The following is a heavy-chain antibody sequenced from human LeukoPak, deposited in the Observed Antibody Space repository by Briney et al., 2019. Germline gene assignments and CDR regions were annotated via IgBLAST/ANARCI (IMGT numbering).Heavy chain of an antibody. CDR2: IRYDGSNK. Sequence: GGSLRLSCAASGFTFSSYGMHWVRQAPGKGLEWVAFIRYDGSNKYYADSVKGRFTISRDNSKNTLYLQMNSLRAEDTAVYYCAKDRPPYSSSWYRIDPWGQGTLVTVSS. CDR1: GFTFSSYG. CDR3: AKDRPPYSSSWYRIDP. V-gene: IGHV3-30*02. D-gene: IGHD6-13*01. J-gene: IGHJ5*02.